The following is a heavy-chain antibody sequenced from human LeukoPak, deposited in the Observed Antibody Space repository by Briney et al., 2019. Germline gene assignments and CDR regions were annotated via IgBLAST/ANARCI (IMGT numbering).Heavy chain of an antibody. CDR2: INPNSGGT. CDR1: GYTFTGYY. J-gene: IGHJ4*02. D-gene: IGHD3-22*01. V-gene: IGHV1-2*02. Sequence: ASVKVSCKASGYTFTGYYMHWVRQAPGQGLEWMGWINPNSGGTNYAQKFQGRVTMTRGTSISTAYMELSRLRSDVTAVYYCARDWGITMIVVVSYYFDYWGQGTLVTVSS. CDR3: ARDWGITMIVVVSYYFDY.